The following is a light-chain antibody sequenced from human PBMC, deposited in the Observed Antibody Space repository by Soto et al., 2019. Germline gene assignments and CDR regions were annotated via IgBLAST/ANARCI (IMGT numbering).Light chain of an antibody. V-gene: IGLV2-14*01. J-gene: IGLJ1*01. CDR3: SSYTSDSSYV. Sequence: QSALTQAACVAGSPGQSITISCTGTSSDVGLYDYVSWYQQHPGKAPQLMIYAVSNRPSGVSNRFSASKSGNTASLFISGLQAEDEADYYCSSYTSDSSYVFGSGTRSPS. CDR1: SSDVGLYDY. CDR2: AVS.